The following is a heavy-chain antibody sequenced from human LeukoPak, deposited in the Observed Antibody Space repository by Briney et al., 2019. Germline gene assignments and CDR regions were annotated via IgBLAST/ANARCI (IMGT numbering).Heavy chain of an antibody. J-gene: IGHJ4*02. Sequence: SETLSLTCTVSGGSISSSSYYWGWIRQPPGKGLEWIGYIYYSGSTNYNPSLKSRVTISVDTSKNQFSLKLSSVTAADTAVYYCARSPHYYDSSGYDYWGQGTLVTVSS. CDR2: IYYSGST. V-gene: IGHV4-61*05. CDR1: GGSISSSSYY. D-gene: IGHD3-22*01. CDR3: ARSPHYYDSSGYDY.